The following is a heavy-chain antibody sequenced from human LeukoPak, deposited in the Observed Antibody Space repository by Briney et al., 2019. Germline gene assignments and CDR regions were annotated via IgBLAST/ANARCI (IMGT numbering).Heavy chain of an antibody. V-gene: IGHV4-34*01. CDR3: ARGRAARPNWFDP. Sequence: SETLSLTCAVYGGSFSGYYWSWIRQPPGKGLEWIGEINHSGSTNYNPSLKSRVTISVDTSKNQFSLKLSSVPAADTAVYYCARGRAARPNWFDPWGQGTLVTVSS. J-gene: IGHJ5*02. D-gene: IGHD6-6*01. CDR2: INHSGST. CDR1: GGSFSGYY.